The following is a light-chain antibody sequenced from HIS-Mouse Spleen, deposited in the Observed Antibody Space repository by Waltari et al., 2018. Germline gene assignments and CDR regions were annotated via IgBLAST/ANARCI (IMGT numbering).Light chain of an antibody. CDR1: SLRSYY. J-gene: IGLJ3*02. V-gene: IGLV3-19*01. CDR3: NSRDSSGNHWV. Sequence: SSELTQDPAVSVALGQTVRITCQGDSLRSYYASWYQQKPGQAPVLVIYGKNNRPSGSPDRFSGCSSGNTASLTITGAQAEDEADYYCNSRDSSGNHWVFGGGTKLTVL. CDR2: GKN.